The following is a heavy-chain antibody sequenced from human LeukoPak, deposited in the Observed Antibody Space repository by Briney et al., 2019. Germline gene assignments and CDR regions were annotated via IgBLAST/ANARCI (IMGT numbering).Heavy chain of an antibody. J-gene: IGHJ4*02. CDR2: IYYSGST. Sequence: NPSETLSLTCTVSGGSVSSGSYYWSWIRQPPGKGLEWIGYIYYSGSTNYNPSLKSRVTISVDTSKNQFSLKLSSVTAADTAVYYCAREIGPMVRGVMGADYYFDYWGQGTLVTVSS. D-gene: IGHD3-10*01. CDR1: GGSVSSGSYY. V-gene: IGHV4-61*01. CDR3: AREIGPMVRGVMGADYYFDY.